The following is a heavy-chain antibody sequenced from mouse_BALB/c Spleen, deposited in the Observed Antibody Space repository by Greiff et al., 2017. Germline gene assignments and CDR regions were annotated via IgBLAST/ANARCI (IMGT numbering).Heavy chain of an antibody. Sequence: VKLMESGPGLVAPSQSLSITCTVSGFSLTGYGVNWVRQPPGKGLEWLGMIWGDGSTDYNSALKSRLSISKDNSKSQVFLKMNSLQTDDTARYYCARRRYDYDAYYAMDYWGQGTSVTVSS. J-gene: IGHJ4*01. CDR3: ARRRYDYDAYYAMDY. D-gene: IGHD2-4*01. CDR1: GFSLTGYG. V-gene: IGHV2-6-7*01. CDR2: IWGDGST.